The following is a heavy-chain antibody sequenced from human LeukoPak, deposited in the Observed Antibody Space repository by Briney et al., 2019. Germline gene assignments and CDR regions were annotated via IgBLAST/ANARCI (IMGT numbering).Heavy chain of an antibody. D-gene: IGHD6-6*01. CDR3: ARGSSSSDDY. CDR1: GGSISGYY. CDR2: IFYSGST. Sequence: NPSETLSLTCTVSGGSISGYYWSWIRQPPGKGLEWIGYIFYSGSTNYNPSLKSRVTISVDTSKNQFSLKLSSVTAADTAVYYCARGSSSSDDYWGKGTRVTVSS. V-gene: IGHV4-59*01. J-gene: IGHJ4*02.